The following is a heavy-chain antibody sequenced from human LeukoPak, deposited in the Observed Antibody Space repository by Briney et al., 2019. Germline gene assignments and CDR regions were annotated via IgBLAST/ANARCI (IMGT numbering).Heavy chain of an antibody. CDR1: GFTFDDYA. J-gene: IGHJ4*02. D-gene: IGHD3-22*01. CDR2: ISGDGSTT. Sequence: GGSLRLSCAASGFTFDDYAMHWVRQGPGPGLESVSYISGDGSTTYYADSVKGRFTISRDNSKNALYLQMNGLRADDTAVYYCGIRDTSDYYVFWGQGTLVTVSS. V-gene: IGHV3-43*02. CDR3: GIRDTSDYYVF.